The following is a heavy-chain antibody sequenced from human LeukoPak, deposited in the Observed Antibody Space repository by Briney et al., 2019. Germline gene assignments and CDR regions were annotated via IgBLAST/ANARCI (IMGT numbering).Heavy chain of an antibody. Sequence: GGSLRLSCAASGFTFSSYWMHWVRQAPGKGLVWVSRINTDGGSTTYADSVKGRFTISRDNAENTLYLQMNSLRADDTAVYYCAKGLMGATPYYFDYWGQGTLVTVSS. CDR3: AKGLMGATPYYFDY. J-gene: IGHJ4*02. CDR2: INTDGGST. D-gene: IGHD1-26*01. CDR1: GFTFSSYW. V-gene: IGHV3-74*01.